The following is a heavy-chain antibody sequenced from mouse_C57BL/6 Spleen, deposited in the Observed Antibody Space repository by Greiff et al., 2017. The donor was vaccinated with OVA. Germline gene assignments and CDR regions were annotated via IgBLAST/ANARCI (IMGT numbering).Heavy chain of an antibody. CDR3: ARSPYGNFAFYYAMDY. CDR1: GFSLTSYG. V-gene: IGHV2-2*01. CDR2: IWSGGST. Sequence: VMLVESGPGLVQPSQSLSITCTASGFSLTSYGVHWVRQSPGKGLEWLGVIWSGGSTDYNAAFISRLSISKDNSKSQVFFKMNSLQADDTAIYYCARSPYGNFAFYYAMDYWGQGTSVTVSS. D-gene: IGHD2-10*02. J-gene: IGHJ4*01.